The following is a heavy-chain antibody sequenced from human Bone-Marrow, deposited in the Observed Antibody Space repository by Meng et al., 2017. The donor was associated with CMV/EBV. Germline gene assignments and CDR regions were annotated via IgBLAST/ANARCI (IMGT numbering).Heavy chain of an antibody. V-gene: IGHV4-39*02. J-gene: IGHJ4*02. CDR2: IYYSGST. Sequence: SETLSLTCTVPGGSISSSSYYWGWIRQPPGKGLEWIGSIYYSGSTYYHPSLKSRVTISVDTSKNQFSLKLSSVTAADTAVYYCARDKYSSSSSLGLLCGQGTLVTVSS. CDR3: ARDKYSSSSSLGLL. D-gene: IGHD6-6*01. CDR1: GGSISSSSYY.